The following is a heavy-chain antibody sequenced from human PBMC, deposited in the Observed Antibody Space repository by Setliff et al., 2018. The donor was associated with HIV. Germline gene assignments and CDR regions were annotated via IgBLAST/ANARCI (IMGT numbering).Heavy chain of an antibody. CDR1: GGTFSSYA. D-gene: IGHD3-22*01. V-gene: IGHV1-2*02. CDR3: ARESVISDAKIDF. Sequence: ASVKVSCKASGGTFSSYAISWVRQAPGQGLEWMGGINPNSGVTNYAQKFQGRVTMTRDTSIATVYMEVNRLTSDDTAMYYCARESVISDAKIDFWGRGTLVTVSS. CDR2: INPNSGVT. J-gene: IGHJ2*01.